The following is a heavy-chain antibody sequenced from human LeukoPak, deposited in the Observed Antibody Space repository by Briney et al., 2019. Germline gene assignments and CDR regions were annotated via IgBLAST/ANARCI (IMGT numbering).Heavy chain of an antibody. Sequence: SETLSLTCTVSGGPISSYYWSWIRQPPGKGLEWIGYIYYSGSTNYNPSLKSRVTISVDTSKNQFSLKLSSVTAADTAVYYCAREIGGYWGQGTLVTVSS. CDR3: AREIGGY. D-gene: IGHD2/OR15-2a*01. CDR2: IYYSGST. CDR1: GGPISSYY. V-gene: IGHV4-59*01. J-gene: IGHJ4*02.